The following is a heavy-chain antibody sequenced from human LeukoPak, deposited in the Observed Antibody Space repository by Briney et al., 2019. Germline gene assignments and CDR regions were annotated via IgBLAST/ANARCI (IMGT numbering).Heavy chain of an antibody. Sequence: ASVKVSCKASGGTFSSYAISWVRQAPGQGLEWMGWISGYNGNTNYAQKLQGRVTLTTDTSTSTAYMELRSLRSDDTAVYYCARDYRRDGYNRDAFDIWGQGTMVTVSS. CDR2: ISGYNGNT. V-gene: IGHV1-18*01. D-gene: IGHD5-24*01. J-gene: IGHJ3*02. CDR3: ARDYRRDGYNRDAFDI. CDR1: GGTFSSYA.